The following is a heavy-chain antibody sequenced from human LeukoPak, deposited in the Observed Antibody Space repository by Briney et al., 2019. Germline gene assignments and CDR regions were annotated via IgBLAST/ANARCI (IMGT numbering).Heavy chain of an antibody. CDR2: IYYSGST. Sequence: PSETLSLTCTVSGGSISSSSYYWGWIRQPPGKGLEWIGSIYYSGSTYYNPSLKSRVTISVDTSKNQFSLKLSSVTAADTAVYYCARGWDQFDYWGQGTLVTVSS. J-gene: IGHJ4*02. CDR1: GGSISSSSYY. D-gene: IGHD1-26*01. CDR3: ARGWDQFDY. V-gene: IGHV4-39*07.